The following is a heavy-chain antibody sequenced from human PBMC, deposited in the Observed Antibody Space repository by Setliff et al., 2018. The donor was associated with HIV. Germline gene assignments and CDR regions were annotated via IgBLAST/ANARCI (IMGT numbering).Heavy chain of an antibody. D-gene: IGHD3-10*01. CDR2: IYTSRST. CDR1: GGSISSGSYY. J-gene: IGHJ4*02. CDR3: TRRRGPMVRGVDPTPSYYFDY. V-gene: IGHV4-61*09. Sequence: SETQSLTCTVSGGSISSGSYYWSWMRQPAGKGLEWIGHIYTSRSTDYNPSLKSRVTISVDTSKNQLSLRLSSVTAGDTAVYYCTRRRGPMVRGVDPTPSYYFDYWGQGTLVTVSS.